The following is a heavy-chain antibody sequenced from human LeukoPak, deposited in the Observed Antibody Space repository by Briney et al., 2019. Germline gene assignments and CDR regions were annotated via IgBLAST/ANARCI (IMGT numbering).Heavy chain of an antibody. CDR2: ISGSGGST. CDR3: AKGSSGPFDY. CDR1: GFTFSSYA. J-gene: IGHJ4*02. V-gene: IGHV3-23*01. Sequence: GVFLRLSCAASGFTFSSYAMSWVRQAPGKGLEWVTAISGSGGSTYCADSVKGRFTISRDNSKNTLYLQMNSLRAEDTAVYYCAKGSSGPFDYWGQGTLVTVSS. D-gene: IGHD6-6*01.